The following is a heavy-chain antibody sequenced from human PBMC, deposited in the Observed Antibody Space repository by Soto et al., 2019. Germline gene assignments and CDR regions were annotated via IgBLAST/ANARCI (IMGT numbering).Heavy chain of an antibody. V-gene: IGHV3-74*01. Sequence: EVQLVESGGGLVRPGGSLRLSCAASGFTFSYYWMHWVRQAPGKGLVWVSRIHSDGSSTTYADFVKGRFIISRDNARNTVDLPMNSVRVEDTGVYYCARGDRGAFDLWGQGTVVTVSS. D-gene: IGHD1-26*01. CDR3: ARGDRGAFDL. CDR1: GFTFSYYW. J-gene: IGHJ3*01. CDR2: IHSDGSST.